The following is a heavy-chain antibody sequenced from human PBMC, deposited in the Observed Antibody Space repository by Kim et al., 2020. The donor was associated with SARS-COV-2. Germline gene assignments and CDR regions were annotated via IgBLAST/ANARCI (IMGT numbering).Heavy chain of an antibody. CDR1: GGSISSSSYY. CDR3: ARVPIVVIMVDY. CDR2: IYYSGST. Sequence: SETLSLTCTVSGGSISSSSYYWGWIRQPPGKGLEWIGSIYYSGSTYYNPSLKSRVTISVDTSKNQFSLKLSSVTAADTAVYYCARVPIVVIMVDYWGQGTLVTVSS. V-gene: IGHV4-39*01. D-gene: IGHD3-22*01. J-gene: IGHJ4*02.